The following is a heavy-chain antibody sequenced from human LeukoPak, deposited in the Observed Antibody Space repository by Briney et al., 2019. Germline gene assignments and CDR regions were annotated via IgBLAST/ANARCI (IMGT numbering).Heavy chain of an antibody. V-gene: IGHV1-2*02. J-gene: IGHJ4*02. Sequence: ASVKVSCKASGYTFTGYYMHWVRQAPGQGLEWMGWINPNSGGTNYAQKFQGRVTMTRDTSISTAYMELSRLRSDDTAVYYCASSGYSGYDYQSFGGDYWGQGTLVTVSS. CDR1: GYTFTGYY. CDR2: INPNSGGT. CDR3: ASSGYSGYDYQSFGGDY. D-gene: IGHD5-12*01.